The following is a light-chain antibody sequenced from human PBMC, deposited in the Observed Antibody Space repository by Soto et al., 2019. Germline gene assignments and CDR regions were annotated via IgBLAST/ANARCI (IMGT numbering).Light chain of an antibody. CDR2: GNS. CDR1: SSNIGAGYD. CDR3: QSYDSSLRTV. J-gene: IGLJ2*01. V-gene: IGLV1-40*01. Sequence: QSVLTQPPSVSGAPGQRVTISCTGSSSNIGAGYDVHWYQQLPGTAPKLPIYGNSNRPSGVPDRFSGSKSGTSASLAITGLQAEDEADYYCQSYDSSLRTVFGGGTKLTVL.